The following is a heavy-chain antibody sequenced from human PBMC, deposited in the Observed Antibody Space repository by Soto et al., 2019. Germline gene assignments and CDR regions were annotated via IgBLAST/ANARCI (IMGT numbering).Heavy chain of an antibody. CDR3: AKRKDYYYGMDV. CDR2: ISGSGGST. V-gene: IGHV3-23*01. J-gene: IGHJ6*02. Sequence: GGPLRLSCAASGFTFSSYAMSWVRQAPGKGLEWVSAISGSGGSTYYADSVKGRFTISRDNSKNTLYLQMNSLRPEDTAVYYCAKRKDYYYGMDVWGQGTTVTVSS. CDR1: GFTFSSYA.